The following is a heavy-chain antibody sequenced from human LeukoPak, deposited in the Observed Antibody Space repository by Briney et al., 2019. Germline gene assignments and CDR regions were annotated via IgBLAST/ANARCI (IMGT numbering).Heavy chain of an antibody. D-gene: IGHD5-18*01. CDR2: INSDGNTT. Sequence: GESLRLSCAASGFTISTYWMHWVRQPPRKGLVWVARINSDGNTTRYAAFVEGRFAISRDNAKNTLYLQMNSLRAEDTAVYYCAPEGGYGYDYWGQGTLVTVSS. V-gene: IGHV3-74*01. J-gene: IGHJ4*02. CDR1: GFTISTYW. CDR3: APEGGYGYDY.